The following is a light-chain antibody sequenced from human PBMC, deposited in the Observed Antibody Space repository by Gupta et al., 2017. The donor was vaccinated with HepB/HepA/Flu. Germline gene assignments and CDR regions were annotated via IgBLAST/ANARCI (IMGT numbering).Light chain of an antibody. CDR3: QQYDTSCEYT. CDR2: GAS. J-gene: IGKJ2*01. Sequence: EIVLTQSPGTLSLSPGERATLSCRTSQSVNSNYLVWYQQKPGQAPGLLIYGASSRATGVPDRFSGGGSGTGIDFTISRLELEDYAMDYCQQYDTSCEYTFGQGTKVEIK. V-gene: IGKV3-20*01. CDR1: QSVNSNY.